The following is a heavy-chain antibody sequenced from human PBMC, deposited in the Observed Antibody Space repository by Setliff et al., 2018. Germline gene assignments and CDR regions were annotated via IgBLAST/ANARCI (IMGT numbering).Heavy chain of an antibody. J-gene: IGHJ5*02. Sequence: GGSLRLSCAASGFTFSTYSMSWVRQAPGRGLEWVSGISATGSNTYYADSVKGRFTISRDNSENTLLLQMSSLRADDTAVYYCARDVFDFRTGQAGPWGQGTLVTVSS. CDR3: ARDVFDFRTGQAGP. V-gene: IGHV3-23*01. CDR1: GFTFSTYS. CDR2: ISATGSNT. D-gene: IGHD3-3*01.